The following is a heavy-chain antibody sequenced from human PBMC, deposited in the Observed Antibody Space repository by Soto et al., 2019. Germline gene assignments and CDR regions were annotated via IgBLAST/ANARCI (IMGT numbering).Heavy chain of an antibody. Sequence: AGSLKLSSVYAGFTCTNFWISWVRQAPGKGLEWVANIKADGSEKRYVDSVKGRLTISRDNAKNSVYLQMNNLRVEDTALYYCGRDEVRNGVGVWGQGTTVTVSS. CDR1: GFTCTNFW. CDR3: GRDEVRNGVGV. J-gene: IGHJ6*02. CDR2: IKADGSEK. V-gene: IGHV3-7*01.